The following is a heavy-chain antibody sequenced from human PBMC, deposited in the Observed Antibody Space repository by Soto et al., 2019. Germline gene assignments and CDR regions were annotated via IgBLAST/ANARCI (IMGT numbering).Heavy chain of an antibody. CDR2: IIPIFGTA. V-gene: IGHV1-69*06. Sequence: QVQLVQSGPEVKTTGSSVKVSCKATGGTFNNYAISWVRQAPGQGLEWMGGIIPIFGTAKYAQNFQGRVTITADKSTNTTYMDLSDLRFEDTAVYYCAREPYHDILNCFYFFDAWGQGTLVTVSS. J-gene: IGHJ4*02. D-gene: IGHD3-9*01. CDR1: GGTFNNYA. CDR3: AREPYHDILNCFYFFDA.